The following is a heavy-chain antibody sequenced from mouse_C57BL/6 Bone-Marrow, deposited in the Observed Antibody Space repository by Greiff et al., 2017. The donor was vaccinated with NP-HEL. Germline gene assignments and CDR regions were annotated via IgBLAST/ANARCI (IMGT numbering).Heavy chain of an antibody. Sequence: EVQLQQSGPELVKPGASVKISCKASGYTFTDYYMNWVKQSHGKSLEWIGDINPNNGGTSYNQKFKGKATLTVDKSSSTAYMELRSLTSEDSAVYYCARGGNNWYCDVWGTGTTVTVSS. V-gene: IGHV1-26*01. CDR3: ARGGNNWYCDV. J-gene: IGHJ1*03. CDR1: GYTFTDYY. CDR2: INPNNGGT. D-gene: IGHD2-1*01.